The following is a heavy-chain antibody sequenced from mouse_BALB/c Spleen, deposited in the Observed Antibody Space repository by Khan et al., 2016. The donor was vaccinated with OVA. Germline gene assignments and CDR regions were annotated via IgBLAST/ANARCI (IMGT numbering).Heavy chain of an antibody. CDR3: ARSGYGSLVY. J-gene: IGHJ2*01. CDR1: GYTFTDYV. V-gene: IGHV1-77*01. Sequence: QVQLQQPGPELVKPGSSMKMSCKASGYTFTDYVLNWVKQRTGQGLEWIGQIFPGSGGTYYNEKFKDKATLTADKSSNTVYMQLGSLTSEDSAVYCCARSGYGSLVYWGQGTTLTVSS. CDR2: IFPGSGGT. D-gene: IGHD1-1*01.